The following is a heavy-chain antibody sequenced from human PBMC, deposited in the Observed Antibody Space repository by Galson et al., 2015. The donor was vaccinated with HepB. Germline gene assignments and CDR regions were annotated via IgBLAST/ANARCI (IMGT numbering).Heavy chain of an antibody. CDR3: ALDHLGDFWSGYSLYYYYYGMDV. CDR2: ISSSSSYI. D-gene: IGHD3-3*01. CDR1: GFTFSSYS. Sequence: SLRLSCAASGFTFSSYSMNWVRQAPGKGLEWVSSISSSSSYIYYADSVKGRFTISRDNAKNSLYLQMNSLRAEDTAVYYCALDHLGDFWSGYSLYYYYYGMDVWGQGTTVTVSS. V-gene: IGHV3-21*01. J-gene: IGHJ6*02.